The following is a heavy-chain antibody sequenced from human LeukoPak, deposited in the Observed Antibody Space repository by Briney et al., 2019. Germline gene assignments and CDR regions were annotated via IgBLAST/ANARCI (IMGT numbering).Heavy chain of an antibody. CDR1: GGSISSSSYY. V-gene: IGHV4-39*07. D-gene: IGHD3-10*01. Sequence: SETLSHTCTVSGGSISSSSYYWGWIRQPPGKGLEWIGSIYYSGSTYYNPSLKSRVTISVDTSKNQFSLKLSSVTAADTAVYHCARADDYYGSGSYDAFDIWGQGTMVTVSS. J-gene: IGHJ3*02. CDR2: IYYSGST. CDR3: ARADDYYGSGSYDAFDI.